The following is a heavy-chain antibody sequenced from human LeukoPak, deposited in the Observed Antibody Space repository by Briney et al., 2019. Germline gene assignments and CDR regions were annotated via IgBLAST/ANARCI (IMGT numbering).Heavy chain of an antibody. CDR3: ARDGYVVPAAIDY. CDR1: GFTFSSYS. V-gene: IGHV3-48*01. J-gene: IGHJ4*02. CDR2: ISSSSSTI. Sequence: AGGSLRLSCAASGFTFSSYSMNWVRQAPGKGLEWVSYISSSSSTIYYADSVKGRFTISRDNAKNSLYLQMNSLRAEDTAVYYCARDGYVVPAAIDYWGQGTLVTVSS. D-gene: IGHD2-2*01.